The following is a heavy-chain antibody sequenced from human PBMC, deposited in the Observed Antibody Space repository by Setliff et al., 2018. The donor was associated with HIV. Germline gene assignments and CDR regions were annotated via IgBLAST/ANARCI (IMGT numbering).Heavy chain of an antibody. V-gene: IGHV4-59*12. Sequence: SETLSLTCTVSGGSISSYYWSWIRQPPGKGLEWIGYIYYSGSTHYNPPLKSRATISVDTSKNQFSLRLNSVTAADTAVYYCARGATLLPGYSDRWEYFYMDVWGKGTTVTVSS. CDR2: IYYSGST. CDR1: GGSISSYY. J-gene: IGHJ6*03. D-gene: IGHD5-12*01. CDR3: ARGATLLPGYSDRWEYFYMDV.